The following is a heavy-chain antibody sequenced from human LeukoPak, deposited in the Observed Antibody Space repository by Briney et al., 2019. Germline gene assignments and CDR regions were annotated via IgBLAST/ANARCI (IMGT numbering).Heavy chain of an antibody. CDR1: GGSFSNFY. J-gene: IGHJ1*01. CDR2: INSSGGI. D-gene: IGHD3-16*01. Sequence: SETLSLTCAVDGGSFSNFYWTWIRQPPGKGLEWIGEINSSGGINYNPSLKSRVTMSIAASRNQFSLRLTSVTAADTAVYYCVRGGGGPRLQHWGQGTLVTVSS. V-gene: IGHV4-34*01. CDR3: VRGGGGPRLQH.